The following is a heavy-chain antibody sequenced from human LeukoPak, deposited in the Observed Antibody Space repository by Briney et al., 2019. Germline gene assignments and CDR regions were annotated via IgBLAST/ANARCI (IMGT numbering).Heavy chain of an antibody. V-gene: IGHV1-18*01. CDR1: GYTFTSYG. CDR2: ISAYNGNT. Sequence: ASVKVSCKASGYTFTSYGISWVRQAPGQGLEWMGWISAYNGNTNYAQKLQGRVTMTTDTSTSTAYMELRSLRSDDTALYYCAKDITGDAGVDAFDIWGQGTMVTVSS. J-gene: IGHJ3*02. CDR3: AKDITGDAGVDAFDI. D-gene: IGHD4-17*01.